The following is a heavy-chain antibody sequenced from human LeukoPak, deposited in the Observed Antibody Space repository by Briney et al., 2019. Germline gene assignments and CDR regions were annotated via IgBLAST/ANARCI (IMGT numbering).Heavy chain of an antibody. CDR3: AMWVTTKNLDY. D-gene: IGHD4-17*01. J-gene: IGHJ4*02. V-gene: IGHV1-18*01. CDR1: GYTFTSYG. CDR2: ISAYNGNT. Sequence: ASVKVSCKASGYTFTSYGISWVRQAPGQGLEGMGWISAYNGNTNYAQKLQGRVTMTTDTSMSTAYMELRSLRSDDTAVYYCAMWVTTKNLDYWGQGTLVTVSS.